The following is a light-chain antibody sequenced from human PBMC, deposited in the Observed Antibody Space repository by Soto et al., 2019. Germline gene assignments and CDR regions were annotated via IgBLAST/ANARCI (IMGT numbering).Light chain of an antibody. CDR2: EVS. J-gene: IGLJ3*02. Sequence: QSALTQPASVSGSPGQSITISCTGTSSDVGGYNYVSWYQQHPGKAPKLMIYEVSNRPSGVSNLFSGSKSGNTAYLTTSGLQAEDEADYYCSSYTSSSTRVFGGGTKLTVL. CDR1: SSDVGGYNY. CDR3: SSYTSSSTRV. V-gene: IGLV2-14*01.